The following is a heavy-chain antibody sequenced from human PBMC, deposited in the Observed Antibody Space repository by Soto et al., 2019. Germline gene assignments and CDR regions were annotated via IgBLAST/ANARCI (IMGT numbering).Heavy chain of an antibody. Sequence: SETLSLTCTVSGGSLSGYYWSWLRQPPGKGLEWIGEINHSGSTNYNPSLKSRVTISVDTSKSQFSLKLSSVTAADTAVYYCARGPQLLWFGELLTDFDYWGQGTLVTVSS. CDR2: INHSGST. J-gene: IGHJ4*02. V-gene: IGHV4-34*01. CDR3: ARGPQLLWFGELLTDFDY. D-gene: IGHD3-10*01. CDR1: GGSLSGYY.